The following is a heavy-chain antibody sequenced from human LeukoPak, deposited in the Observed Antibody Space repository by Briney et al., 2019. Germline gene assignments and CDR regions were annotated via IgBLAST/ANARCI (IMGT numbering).Heavy chain of an antibody. CDR3: ARGHGETYATIWFDP. D-gene: IGHD4-17*01. V-gene: IGHV4-4*07. CDR1: GGSISSYY. Sequence: SETLSLTCTVSGGSISSYYWSWLRQPAGKGLEWIERIYSSGSTTYNPSLKSRVSMSVDTSKNQFSLKLTSVTAADTAVYYCARGHGETYATIWFDPWGQGTLVTVSS. CDR2: IYSSGST. J-gene: IGHJ5*02.